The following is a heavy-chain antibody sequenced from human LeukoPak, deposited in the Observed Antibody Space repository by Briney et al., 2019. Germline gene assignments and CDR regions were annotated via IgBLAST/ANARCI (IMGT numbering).Heavy chain of an antibody. CDR2: ITGSGGTT. CDR1: GFTFSSYA. J-gene: IGHJ5*02. V-gene: IGHV3-23*01. D-gene: IGHD4-17*01. CDR3: AKVRTTVTAPYTA. Sequence: GGSLRLSCAASGFTFSSYAMTWVRQAPGKGLEWVSRITGSGGTTYYADSVKGRFTISRDNSKNTLYLQMNSLRADDTAVYYCAKVRTTVTAPYTAWGQGTLVTVSS.